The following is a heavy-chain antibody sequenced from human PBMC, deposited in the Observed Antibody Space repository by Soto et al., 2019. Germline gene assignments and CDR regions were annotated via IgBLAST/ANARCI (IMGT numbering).Heavy chain of an antibody. Sequence: GASVKVSCKASGYTFTTYGISWVRQAPGQGLEWMGWIITYNGNTNYAQRFQGRVTMTTDTSTSTAYMELSSLRSEDTTVYYCVTTGSSWNYADYWGQGTLVTVSS. CDR1: GYTFTTYG. D-gene: IGHD6-13*01. J-gene: IGHJ4*02. CDR2: IITYNGNT. V-gene: IGHV1-18*01. CDR3: VTTGSSWNYADY.